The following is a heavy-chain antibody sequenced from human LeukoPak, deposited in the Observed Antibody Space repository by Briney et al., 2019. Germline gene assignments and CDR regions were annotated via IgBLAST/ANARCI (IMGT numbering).Heavy chain of an antibody. Sequence: GGSLGLSCAASGFTFSSYWMSWVRQAPGKGLEWAANIKQDGSEKYYVDSVKGRFTISRDNAKNSLYLQMNSLRAEDTAVYYCARVANTAMVVDYWGQGTLVTVSS. CDR1: GFTFSSYW. V-gene: IGHV3-7*01. CDR2: IKQDGSEK. J-gene: IGHJ4*02. D-gene: IGHD5-18*01. CDR3: ARVANTAMVVDY.